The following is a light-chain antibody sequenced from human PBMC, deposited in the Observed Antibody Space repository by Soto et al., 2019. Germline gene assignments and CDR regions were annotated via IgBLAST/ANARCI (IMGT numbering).Light chain of an antibody. CDR1: QSISTY. CDR2: AAS. J-gene: IGKJ4*02. Sequence: DIQMTQSPSSLSASVGDRVTITCRASQSISTYLHWYQKKPGKAPNLLIYAASTLQSGVPSRFSGSGSGTDFTLTISSLQPEDFATYFCQHGYSTPLTCGGGTEVDIK. CDR3: QHGYSTPLT. V-gene: IGKV1-39*01.